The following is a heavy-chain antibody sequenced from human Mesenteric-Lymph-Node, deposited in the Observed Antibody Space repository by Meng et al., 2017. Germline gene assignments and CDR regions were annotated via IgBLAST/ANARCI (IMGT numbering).Heavy chain of an antibody. CDR3: AREIGARSGYIY. V-gene: IGHV4-39*07. J-gene: IGHJ1*01. Sequence: LQVRESGPGLVTPSETLSRPCIFLGGSFIGISSYWGWLRQSPGKGLEWIGSFYFGRSTFINPSLRSRATISVDTSKSQYSLRLTSVTAADTAIYYCAREIGARSGYIYWSLGTLVTVSS. CDR1: GGSFIGISSY. CDR2: FYFGRST. D-gene: IGHD3-10*01.